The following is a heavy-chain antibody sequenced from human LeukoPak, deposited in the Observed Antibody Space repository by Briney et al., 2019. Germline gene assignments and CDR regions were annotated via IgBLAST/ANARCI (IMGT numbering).Heavy chain of an antibody. J-gene: IGHJ4*02. CDR3: ARGHDYFDY. V-gene: IGHV4-30-4*08. CDR2: IYYSGNT. Sequence: SETLSLTCTVSGGSISSSSYYWGWIRQPPGKGLEWIGYIYYSGNTYYNPSLQSRVTTSVDTSKNQFSLNLSSVTAADTAVFYCARGHDYFDYWGQGTLVTVSS. CDR1: GGSISSSSYY.